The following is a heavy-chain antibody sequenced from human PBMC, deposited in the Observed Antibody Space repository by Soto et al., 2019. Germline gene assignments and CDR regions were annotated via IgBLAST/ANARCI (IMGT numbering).Heavy chain of an antibody. CDR3: ARALPPYSSSWYDAFDI. CDR1: GDSVSSNSAA. Sequence: PSQTLSLTCAISGDSVSSNSAAWNWISQSPSRGLEWLGRTYYRSKWYNDYAVSVKSRITINPDTSKNQFSLQLNSVTPEDTAVYYCARALPPYSSSWYDAFDIWGQGTMVTVSS. V-gene: IGHV6-1*01. CDR2: TYYRSKWYN. D-gene: IGHD6-13*01. J-gene: IGHJ3*02.